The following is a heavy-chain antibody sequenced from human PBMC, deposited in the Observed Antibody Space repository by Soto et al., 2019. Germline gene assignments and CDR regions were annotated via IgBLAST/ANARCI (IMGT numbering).Heavy chain of an antibody. Sequence: EVHLVDSGGGLVQPGGSLRLSCVASGFPFSSYWMSWVRQAPGKGLEWVANIKEDGRDKYYVDSVKGRFTISRDNAKNSLYLQMHSLRVEDTAVYYCVGVSLTGSWGQGTLVAVSS. CDR3: VGVSLTGS. J-gene: IGHJ5*02. D-gene: IGHD3-9*01. CDR2: IKEDGRDK. CDR1: GFPFSSYW. V-gene: IGHV3-7*01.